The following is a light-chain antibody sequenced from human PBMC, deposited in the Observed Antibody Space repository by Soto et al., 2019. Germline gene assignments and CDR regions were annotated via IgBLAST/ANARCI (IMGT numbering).Light chain of an antibody. CDR1: QSISTY. CDR3: KQSYSTPQT. Sequence: DIQMTQSPSSLSASVGDRVTITFRASQSISTYLNRYQQKPGKAPKLLIYAASSLQSGVPSRFSGSGSGTDFTLTISSRKPADLATYYCKQSYSTPQTFGQGTKVEIK. CDR2: AAS. V-gene: IGKV1-39*01. J-gene: IGKJ1*01.